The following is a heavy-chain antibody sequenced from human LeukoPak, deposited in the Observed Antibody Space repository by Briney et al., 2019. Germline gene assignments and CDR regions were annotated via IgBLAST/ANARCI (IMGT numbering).Heavy chain of an antibody. D-gene: IGHD3-10*01. CDR2: IFYGGST. CDR1: GGSLSSSSYY. J-gene: IGHJ4*02. V-gene: IGHV4-39*07. CDR3: ARLVSRGFGELLNYFDY. Sequence: PSETLSLTCTVSGGSLSSSSYYWGWIRQPPGKALEWIGTIFYGGSTYYNPSLKSRVTISVDTSKKQFSLKLSSVTAADTAVYYCARLVSRGFGELLNYFDYWGQGTLVTVSS.